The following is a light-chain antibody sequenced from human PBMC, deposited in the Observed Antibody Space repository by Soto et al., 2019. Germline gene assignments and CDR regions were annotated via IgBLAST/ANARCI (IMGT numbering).Light chain of an antibody. CDR3: VQCAHCPRT. J-gene: IGKJ1*01. CDR2: QVS. Sequence: DIVLTQTPLSSPVTLGQPASISCRSSQSLVYSDGNTYLSWLQQRPGQPPRLLIYQVSNRFSGVPDRFSGSGAGTDFTLKISRVEAEDVGVYYCVQCAHCPRTFGQGTKVEIK. V-gene: IGKV2-24*01. CDR1: QSLVYSDGNTY.